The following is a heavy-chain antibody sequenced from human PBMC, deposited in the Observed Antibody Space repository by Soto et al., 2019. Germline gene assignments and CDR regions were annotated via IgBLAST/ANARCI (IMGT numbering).Heavy chain of an antibody. J-gene: IGHJ4*02. CDR3: ARDPLYCSGGSCYKKGFDY. CDR2: IYYSGNT. V-gene: IGHV4-59*01. Sequence: QVQLQESGPGLVKPSETLSLTCTVSGGSISSYYWSWIRQPPGKGLEWIGYIYYSGNTNYNPSLKSRVTISVATSKNQFSLKLSSVTAADTAVYYCARDPLYCSGGSCYKKGFDYWGQGTLVTVSS. D-gene: IGHD2-15*01. CDR1: GGSISSYY.